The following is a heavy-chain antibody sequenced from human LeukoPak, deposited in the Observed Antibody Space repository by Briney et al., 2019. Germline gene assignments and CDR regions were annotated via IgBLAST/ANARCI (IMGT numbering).Heavy chain of an antibody. CDR2: ISGSGGST. CDR1: GFTFSSYA. D-gene: IGHD3-10*01. V-gene: IGHV3-23*01. J-gene: IGHJ4*02. Sequence: GGSLRLSCAASGFTFSSYAMSWVRQAPGKGLEWVSAISGSGGSTYYADSVKGRFTISRDNSRNTLYLQMNSLRAEDTAVYYCARDVSGDYYFDYWGQGTLVTVSS. CDR3: ARDVSGDYYFDY.